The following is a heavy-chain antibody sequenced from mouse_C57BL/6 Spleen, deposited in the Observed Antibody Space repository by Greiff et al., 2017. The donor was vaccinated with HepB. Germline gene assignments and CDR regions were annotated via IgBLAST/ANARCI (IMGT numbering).Heavy chain of an antibody. J-gene: IGHJ4*01. CDR2: IYPGDGDT. Sequence: QVQLQQSGAELVKPGASVKISCKASGYAFSSYWMNWVKQRPGKGLEWIGQIYPGDGDTNYNGKFKGKATLTADKSSSTAYMQLSSLTSEDSAVYFCARPTLDYAMDYWGQGTSVTVSS. CDR3: ARPTLDYAMDY. CDR1: GYAFSSYW. V-gene: IGHV1-80*01.